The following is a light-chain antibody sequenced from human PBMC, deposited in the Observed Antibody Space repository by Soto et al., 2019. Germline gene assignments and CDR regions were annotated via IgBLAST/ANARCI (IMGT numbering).Light chain of an antibody. Sequence: EIVLTQSPATLSLSPGERATLSCRASQSVSSYFAWYQQKPGQAPRLLIYDASNRATGIPARFSGSGSGTDFTLTISSLEPEDFEVYYCQQRSNWPITLGQGTRLEIK. CDR3: QQRSNWPIT. V-gene: IGKV3-11*01. J-gene: IGKJ5*01. CDR1: QSVSSY. CDR2: DAS.